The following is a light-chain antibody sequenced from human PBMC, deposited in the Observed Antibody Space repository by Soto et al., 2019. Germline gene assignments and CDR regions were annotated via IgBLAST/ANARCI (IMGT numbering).Light chain of an antibody. Sequence: QSVLTQAPSVSGAPGQRVTISCTGTSSNIGAGFGVHWYQQLPGTAPKLLIHGNNNRPSGVPDRFSGSKSGTSASLTIDGLQAEDEAHYYCQSYDRSRSVVFGGGTKVTVL. J-gene: IGLJ2*01. CDR3: QSYDRSRSVV. CDR2: GNN. CDR1: SSNIGAGFG. V-gene: IGLV1-40*01.